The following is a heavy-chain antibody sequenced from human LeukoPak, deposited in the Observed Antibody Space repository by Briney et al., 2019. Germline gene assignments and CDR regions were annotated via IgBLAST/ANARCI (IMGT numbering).Heavy chain of an antibody. CDR1: GFTFSSYS. CDR2: MSSSGRTV. Sequence: GGSLRLSCAASGFTFSSYSMNWIRQSPGRGLEWISYMSSSGRTVYYADSVKGRFTISRDNAKNSLFLQMTSLRAEDTALYYCATDNGDSRVKYWGQGTLVTVSS. J-gene: IGHJ4*02. CDR3: ATDNGDSRVKY. D-gene: IGHD4-17*01. V-gene: IGHV3-48*04.